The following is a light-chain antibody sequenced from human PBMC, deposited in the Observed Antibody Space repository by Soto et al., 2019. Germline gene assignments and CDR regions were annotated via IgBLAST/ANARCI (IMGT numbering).Light chain of an antibody. Sequence: EIVLTQSPGTLSLSPGERATLSCRASQSVTSNYLAWYQQKPGQAPRLLIFGASIRDTGIPDSFSGSGSGTDLTLTISRLYTEDFAVYYCHQYGSSPGTFGQGTQVEV. CDR3: HQYGSSPGT. CDR2: GAS. J-gene: IGKJ1*01. V-gene: IGKV3-20*01. CDR1: QSVTSNY.